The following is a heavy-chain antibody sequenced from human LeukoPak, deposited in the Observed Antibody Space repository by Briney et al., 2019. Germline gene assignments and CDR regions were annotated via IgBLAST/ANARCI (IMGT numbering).Heavy chain of an antibody. CDR1: GFTFSSYW. CDR3: ARAQGLPIWAVAGTTVLDYYYGMDV. CDR2: INSDGSST. J-gene: IGHJ6*02. Sequence: GGSLRRSCAASGFTFSSYWMHWVRQAPGKGLVWVSRINSDGSSTSYADSVKGRFTISRDNAKNTLYLQMNSLRAEDTAVYYCARAQGLPIWAVAGTTVLDYYYGMDVWGQGTTVTVSS. V-gene: IGHV3-74*01. D-gene: IGHD6-19*01.